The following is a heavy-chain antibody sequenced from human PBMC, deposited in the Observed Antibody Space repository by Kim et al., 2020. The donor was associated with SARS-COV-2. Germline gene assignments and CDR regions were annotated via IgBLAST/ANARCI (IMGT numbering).Heavy chain of an antibody. D-gene: IGHD4-17*01. CDR2: K. CDR3: AKDRPTVYFDY. J-gene: IGHJ4*02. V-gene: IGHV3-30*02. Sequence: KYYADAVKGRFTISRDNSKNTLYLQMNSLRAEDTAVYYCAKDRPTVYFDYWGQGTLVTVSS.